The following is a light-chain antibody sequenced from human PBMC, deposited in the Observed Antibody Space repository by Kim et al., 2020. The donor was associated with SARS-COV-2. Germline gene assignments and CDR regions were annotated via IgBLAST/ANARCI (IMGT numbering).Light chain of an antibody. J-gene: IGLJ2*01. V-gene: IGLV3-19*01. CDR1: SLRSYY. Sequence: VALGQTVRSTCQGGSLRSYYATWYQQKPRQAPVLVIYGKNNRPSGVPDRFSGSSSGNTASLTITGAQAEDEADYYCNSRDSSGNVVFGGGTQLTVL. CDR2: GKN. CDR3: NSRDSSGNVV.